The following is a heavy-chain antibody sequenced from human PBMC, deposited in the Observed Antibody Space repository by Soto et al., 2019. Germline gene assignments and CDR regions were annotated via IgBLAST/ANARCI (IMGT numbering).Heavy chain of an antibody. D-gene: IGHD1-1*01. V-gene: IGHV3-21*01. J-gene: IGHJ6*02. CDR1: GFTFSSYS. Sequence: EVQLVESGGGLVKPGGYLRLSCAASGFTFSSYSMNWVRQAPGKGLEWVSSISSSSSYIYYADSVKGRFTISRDNAKNSLYLQMNSLRAEDTAVYYCARDLAGTYYYGMDDWGQGTTVTVSS. CDR3: ARDLAGTYYYGMDD. CDR2: ISSSSSYI.